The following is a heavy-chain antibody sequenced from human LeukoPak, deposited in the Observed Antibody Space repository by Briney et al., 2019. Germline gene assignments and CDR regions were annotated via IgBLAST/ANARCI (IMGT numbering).Heavy chain of an antibody. CDR3: ARVTDSSGYRSPFDY. V-gene: IGHV4-38-2*02. J-gene: IGHJ4*02. D-gene: IGHD3-22*01. Sequence: SETLSLTCTVSGYSISSGYYWGWIRQPPGKGLEWIGSIYHSGSTYYNPSLKSRVTISVDTSKNRFSLKLSSVTAADTAVYYCARVTDSSGYRSPFDYWGQGTLVTVSS. CDR2: IYHSGST. CDR1: GYSISSGYY.